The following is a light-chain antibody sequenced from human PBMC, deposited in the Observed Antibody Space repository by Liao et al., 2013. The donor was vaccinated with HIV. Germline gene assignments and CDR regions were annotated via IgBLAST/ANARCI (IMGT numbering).Light chain of an antibody. Sequence: SYELTQPPSVSVSPGQTASITCSGDKLGDKYACWYQQKPGQSPVLVIYQDSKRPSGIPERFSGSNSGNTATLTISGTQAMDEADYFCXAWDSSTRVFGGGTNLTRP. CDR1: KLGDKY. CDR3: XAWDSSTRV. CDR2: QDS. J-gene: IGLJ3*02. V-gene: IGLV3-1*01.